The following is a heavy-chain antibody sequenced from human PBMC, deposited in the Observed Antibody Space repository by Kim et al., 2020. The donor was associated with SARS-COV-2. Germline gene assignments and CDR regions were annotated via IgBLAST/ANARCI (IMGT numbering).Heavy chain of an antibody. CDR1: GFAFRTYW. V-gene: IGHV3-74*01. CDR2: INSDGSTR. CDR3: ARRHFSSGWYYFDY. J-gene: IGHJ4*02. D-gene: IGHD6-19*01. Sequence: GGSLRLSCAASGFAFRTYWMHWVRQAPGKGLVWVSRINSDGSTRNYADSVKGRFTISRDNAKNTLYLQMNSLRAEDTAVHYCARRHFSSGWYYFDYWGQGTLLTVSS.